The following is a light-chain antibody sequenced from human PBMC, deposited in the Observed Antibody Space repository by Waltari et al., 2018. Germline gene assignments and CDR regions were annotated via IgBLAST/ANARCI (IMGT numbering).Light chain of an antibody. J-gene: IGLJ7*01. CDR2: EVS. V-gene: IGLV2-14*01. CDR1: SSDVGGFNY. Sequence: QPALTQPASVSGSPGKSITISCTGTSSDVGGFNYVSWYQQHPGKAPKLMIYEVSNRPSGVSNRFSGSKSGNTASLTISGLQAEDEADYYCSSYTSSSTLGVFGGGTQLTVL. CDR3: SSYTSSSTLGV.